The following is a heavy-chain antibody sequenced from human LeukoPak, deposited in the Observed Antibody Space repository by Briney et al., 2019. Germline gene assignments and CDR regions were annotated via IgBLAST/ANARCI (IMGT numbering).Heavy chain of an antibody. D-gene: IGHD4-11*01. V-gene: IGHV1-2*02. CDR3: ARIYSNYVGKYFQH. J-gene: IGHJ1*01. Sequence: ASVKVSCKASGYTFTGYYMHWGRQAPGQGLEWMGWINPNSGGTNYAQKFQGRVTMTRDTSISTAYMELSRLRSDDTAVYYCARIYSNYVGKYFQHWGQGTLVTVSS. CDR1: GYTFTGYY. CDR2: INPNSGGT.